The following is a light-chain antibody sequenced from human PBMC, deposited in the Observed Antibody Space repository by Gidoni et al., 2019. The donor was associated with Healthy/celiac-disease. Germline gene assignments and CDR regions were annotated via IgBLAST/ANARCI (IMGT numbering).Light chain of an antibody. CDR3: QQYNSYSRT. CDR2: KAS. J-gene: IGKJ1*01. Sequence: DIQMTQSPSTLSASVGDRVTITCRASQSISSWWAWYQQKPGKAPKLLIYKASSLESGVPSRFRGSGSGTEFTLTISSLQPDAFATYYCQQYNSYSRTFGQGTKVEIK. V-gene: IGKV1-5*03. CDR1: QSISSW.